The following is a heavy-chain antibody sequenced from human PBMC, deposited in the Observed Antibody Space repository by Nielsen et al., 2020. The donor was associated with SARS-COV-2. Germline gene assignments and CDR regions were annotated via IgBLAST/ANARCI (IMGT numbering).Heavy chain of an antibody. Sequence: WIRQPPGKGLEWIGEINHSGSTKYNPSLKSRVTISVDTSKNQFSLKLSSVTAADTAVYYCARGGFPYCSSTSCYAEDYYYYMDVWGKGTTVTVSS. V-gene: IGHV4-34*01. D-gene: IGHD2-2*01. J-gene: IGHJ6*03. CDR3: ARGGFPYCSSTSCYAEDYYYYMDV. CDR2: INHSGST.